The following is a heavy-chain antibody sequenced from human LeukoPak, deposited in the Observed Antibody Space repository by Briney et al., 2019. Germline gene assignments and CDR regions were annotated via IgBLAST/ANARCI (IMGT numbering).Heavy chain of an antibody. Sequence: SETLSLTCTVSGGSISSGSYYWGWIRQPPGKGLEWIGSIYYSGSTYYNPSLKSRVTISVDTSKNQLSLKLSSVTAADTAVYYCARLSFYGSGSYYFDYWGQGTLVTVSS. J-gene: IGHJ4*02. CDR3: ARLSFYGSGSYYFDY. D-gene: IGHD3-10*01. V-gene: IGHV4-39*01. CDR1: GGSISSGSYY. CDR2: IYYSGST.